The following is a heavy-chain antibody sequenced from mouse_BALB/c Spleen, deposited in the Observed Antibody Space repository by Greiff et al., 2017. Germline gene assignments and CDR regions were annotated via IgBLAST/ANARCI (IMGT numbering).Heavy chain of an antibody. CDR2: IWGDGST. J-gene: IGHJ2*01. D-gene: IGHD4-1*01. Sequence: VQGVESGPGLVAPSQSLSITCTVSGFSLTGYGVNWVRQPPGKGLEWLGMIWGDGSTDYNSALKSRLSISKDNSKSQVFLKMNSLQTDDTARYYCAREDWEYYFDYWGQGTTLTVSS. V-gene: IGHV2-6-7*01. CDR1: GFSLTGYG. CDR3: AREDWEYYFDY.